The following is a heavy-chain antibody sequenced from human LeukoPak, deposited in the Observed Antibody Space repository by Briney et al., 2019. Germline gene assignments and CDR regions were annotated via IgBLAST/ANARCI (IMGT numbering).Heavy chain of an antibody. CDR2: ISGSGGST. CDR1: GFTFSSYA. Sequence: GGSLRLPCAASGFTFSSYAMSWVRQAPGKGLEWVSAISGSGGSTYYADSVKGRFTISRDNSKNTLYLQMNSLRAEDTAVYYCVVTVTYYYYYYMDVWGKGTTVTVSS. CDR3: VVTVTYYYYYYMDV. V-gene: IGHV3-23*01. D-gene: IGHD5-18*01. J-gene: IGHJ6*03.